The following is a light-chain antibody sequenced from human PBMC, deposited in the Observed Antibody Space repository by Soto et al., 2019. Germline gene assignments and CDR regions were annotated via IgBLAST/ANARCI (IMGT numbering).Light chain of an antibody. V-gene: IGKV3-20*01. CDR2: GAS. CDR3: QQYGSSSWT. CDR1: QSVSSSY. Sequence: GERATLACRASQSVSSSYLAWYQQKPGQAPRLLIYGASSRATGIPDRFSGSGSGTDFTLTISRLEPEDFAVYYCQQYGSSSWTFGPGTKVDIK. J-gene: IGKJ1*01.